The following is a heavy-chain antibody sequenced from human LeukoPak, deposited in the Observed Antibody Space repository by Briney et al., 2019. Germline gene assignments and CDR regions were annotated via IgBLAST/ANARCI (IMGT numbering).Heavy chain of an antibody. CDR1: GFTFGDYA. J-gene: IGHJ4*02. Sequence: GGSLRLSCTTSGFTFGDYAMTWVRQAPGKGLEWVGFIASETYGGTAEYAASVKGRFIISRDDSKSIAYLQMNSLKTEDTAVYYCTRGDRYFDYWGQGTLVTVSS. CDR3: TRGDRYFDY. D-gene: IGHD3-9*01. CDR2: IASETYGGTA. V-gene: IGHV3-49*04.